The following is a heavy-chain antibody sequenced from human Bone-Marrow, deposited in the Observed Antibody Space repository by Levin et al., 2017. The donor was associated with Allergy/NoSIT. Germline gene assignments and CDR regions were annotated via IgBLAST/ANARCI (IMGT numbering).Heavy chain of an antibody. CDR2: ISHDGSHK. V-gene: IGHV3-30*04. CDR3: ARDSAPGRELFVIWWASDI. Sequence: QPGGSLRLSCAASGFTFSGHAMHWVRQSPGKGLEWVAVISHDGSHKYYADSVKGRLTVSRDNSKNTLYLQMDSLRPEDTAVYYCARDSAPGRELFVIWWASDIWGQGTMVTVTS. D-gene: IGHD3-10*01. CDR1: GFTFSGHA. J-gene: IGHJ3*02.